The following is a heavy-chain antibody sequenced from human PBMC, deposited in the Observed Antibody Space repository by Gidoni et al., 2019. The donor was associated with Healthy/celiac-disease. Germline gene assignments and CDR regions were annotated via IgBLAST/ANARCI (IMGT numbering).Heavy chain of an antibody. CDR2: IIPIFGTA. CDR3: ARDINQWGASMGGYYYYMDV. CDR1: GGTFSSYA. Sequence: QVQLVQSGAEVKKPGSSVKVSCKASGGTFSSYAISWVRQAPGQGLEWMGGIIPIFGTANYAQKFQGRVTITADKSTSTAYMELSSLRSEDTAVYYCARDINQWGASMGGYYYYMDVWGKGTTVTVSS. J-gene: IGHJ6*03. D-gene: IGHD3-16*01. V-gene: IGHV1-69*06.